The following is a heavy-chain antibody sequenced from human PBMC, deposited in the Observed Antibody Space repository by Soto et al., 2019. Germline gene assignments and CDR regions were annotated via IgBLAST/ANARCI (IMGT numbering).Heavy chain of an antibody. Sequence: SVKVSCKASGGTFSSYTISWVRQAPGQGLEWMGRIIPILGIANYAQKFQGRVTITADKSTNTAYMELSSLRSEDTAVYYCASSGPQLPFDYWGQGTLVTVS. CDR1: GGTFSSYT. CDR3: ASSGPQLPFDY. J-gene: IGHJ4*02. V-gene: IGHV1-69*02. D-gene: IGHD2-2*01. CDR2: IIPILGIA.